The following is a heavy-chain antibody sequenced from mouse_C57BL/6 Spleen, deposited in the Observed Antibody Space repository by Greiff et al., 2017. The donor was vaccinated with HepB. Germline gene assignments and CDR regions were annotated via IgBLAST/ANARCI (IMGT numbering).Heavy chain of an antibody. CDR1: GFTFSDYY. Sequence: DVQLVESGGGLVQPGGSLKLSCAASGFTFSDYYMSWVRPTPEKRLEWVAYISNCGGSTYYPDTVKGRFTISRDNAKNTLYLQMSRLKSEDTAMYYCARQGYGSSLAWFAYWGQGTLVTVSA. CDR2: ISNCGGST. J-gene: IGHJ3*01. V-gene: IGHV5-12*01. CDR3: ARQGYGSSLAWFAY. D-gene: IGHD1-1*01.